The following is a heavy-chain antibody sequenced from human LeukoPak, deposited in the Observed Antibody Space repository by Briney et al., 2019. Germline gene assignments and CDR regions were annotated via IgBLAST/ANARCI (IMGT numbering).Heavy chain of an antibody. J-gene: IGHJ5*02. V-gene: IGHV4-4*07. D-gene: IGHD3-3*01. CDR3: ARQVYDFWSGYYVPGGFDP. CDR2: IYNSGYT. CDR1: GASISPYY. Sequence: SETLSLTCTVSGASISPYYWSWIRQPAGKGLEWIGRIYNSGYTNYNPSLESRVTISVDTSKNQFSLKLSSVTAADTAVYYCARQVYDFWSGYYVPGGFDPWGQGTLVTVSS.